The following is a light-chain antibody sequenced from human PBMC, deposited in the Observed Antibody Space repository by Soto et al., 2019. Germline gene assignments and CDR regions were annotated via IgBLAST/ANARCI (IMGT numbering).Light chain of an antibody. V-gene: IGKV1-27*01. J-gene: IGKJ3*01. CDR1: QGITNF. CDR2: AAS. CDR3: QKYKSAPFT. Sequence: DIQMTQSPSSLSASVGDRVTITCRASQGITNFLAWYQQRPGKVPKLLIYAASTLQSGVPSRFSGTGSGTDFTLTISSLQPEDVATYFCQKYKSAPFTFGPGTKVDIK.